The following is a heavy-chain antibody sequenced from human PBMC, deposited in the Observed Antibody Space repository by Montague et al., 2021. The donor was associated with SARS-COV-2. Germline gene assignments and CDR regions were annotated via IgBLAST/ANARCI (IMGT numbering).Heavy chain of an antibody. CDR1: GFTFSNYD. CDR3: TRDYRSIVGDGLDI. J-gene: IGHJ3*02. CDR2: ISTSAYTT. V-gene: IGHV3-48*03. D-gene: IGHD3-16*02. Sequence: SLRLSCAASGFTFSNYDMNWVRQAPGKGPEWIPYISTSAYTTSYAGSVKGRFTISRDNGKNSLYLQMNSLRVEDTAVYYCTRDYRSIVGDGLDIWGRGTKVTVSS.